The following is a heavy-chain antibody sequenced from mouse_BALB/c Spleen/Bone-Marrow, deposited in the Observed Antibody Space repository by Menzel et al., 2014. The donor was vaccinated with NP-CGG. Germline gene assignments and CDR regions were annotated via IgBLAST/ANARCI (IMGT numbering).Heavy chain of an antibody. D-gene: IGHD1-1*01. J-gene: IGHJ3*01. CDR2: IYPGGGYT. V-gene: IGHV1-63*02. CDR3: ARKDYGSSYPFAY. CDR1: GYTSTNYW. Sequence: QVQLKQSGAELVRPGTSVKISCKASGYTSTNYWLGWVKQRPGHGLEWIGDIYPGGGYTNYNEKFKGKATLTADTSSSTAYMQLSSLTSEVSAVYFCARKDYGSSYPFAYWGQGTLVTVSA.